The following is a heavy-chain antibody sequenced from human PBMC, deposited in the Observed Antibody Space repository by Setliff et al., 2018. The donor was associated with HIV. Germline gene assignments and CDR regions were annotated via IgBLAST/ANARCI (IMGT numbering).Heavy chain of an antibody. D-gene: IGHD2-2*01. J-gene: IGHJ6*03. V-gene: IGHV4-38-2*01. Sequence: SETLSLTCAVYGYPIDSGFYWGWIRQTPGKGLEWIASSYHTGSKYYNPSLKSRVTISVDTSKKQFFLKLSSVTAADTAVYYCVRGYCSSTTCYDDYYYMDVWGKGSTVTVSS. CDR2: SYHTGSK. CDR1: GYPIDSGFY. CDR3: VRGYCSSTTCYDDYYYMDV.